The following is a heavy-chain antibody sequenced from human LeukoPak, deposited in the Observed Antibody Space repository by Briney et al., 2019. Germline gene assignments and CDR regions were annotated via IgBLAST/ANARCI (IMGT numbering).Heavy chain of an antibody. D-gene: IGHD7-27*01. J-gene: IGHJ4*02. V-gene: IGHV3-53*01. Sequence: GRSLRLSCAASGFSFSSYAMHWVRQAPGKGLEWVSVIYSGGSTYYADSVKGRFTISRDKSENTLYLQMKSLRAEDTAVYYCARSELGIPDYWGQGTLVTVSS. CDR1: GFSFSSYA. CDR3: ARSELGIPDY. CDR2: IYSGGST.